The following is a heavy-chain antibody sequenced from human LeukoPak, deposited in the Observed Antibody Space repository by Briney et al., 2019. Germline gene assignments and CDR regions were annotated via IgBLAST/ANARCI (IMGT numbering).Heavy chain of an antibody. V-gene: IGHV1-18*01. J-gene: IGHJ6*02. CDR1: GYTFTSYG. Sequence: GASVKVSCKASGYTFTSYGISWVRQAPGQGLEWMGWISAYNGNTNYAQKLQSRVTMTTDTSTSTAYMELRSLRSDDTAVYYCARHLSGDFWSGYSWGRFGGGPSTQFYGMDVWGQGTTVTVSS. D-gene: IGHD3-3*01. CDR2: ISAYNGNT. CDR3: ARHLSGDFWSGYSWGRFGGGPSTQFYGMDV.